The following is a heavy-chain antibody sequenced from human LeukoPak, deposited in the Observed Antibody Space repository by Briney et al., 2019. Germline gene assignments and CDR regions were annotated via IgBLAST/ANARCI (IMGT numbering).Heavy chain of an antibody. V-gene: IGHV4-39*02. CDR2: IYYSGTT. Sequence: SETLSLTCTVSSGSINNKLHYWGWIRQPPGRGPEWIATIYYSGTTFYNPSLKSRVTISVDTSNNLFSLTLSSVTAADTAVYYCARRLSGDYQWTFDYWGQGALVTVSS. J-gene: IGHJ4*02. D-gene: IGHD1-26*01. CDR3: ARRLSGDYQWTFDY. CDR1: SGSINNKLHY.